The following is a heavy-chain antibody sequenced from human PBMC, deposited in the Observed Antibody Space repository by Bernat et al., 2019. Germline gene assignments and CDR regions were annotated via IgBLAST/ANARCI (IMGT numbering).Heavy chain of an antibody. CDR3: AKPHYDFWSGYYY. D-gene: IGHD3-3*01. Sequence: EVQLVESGGGLVQPGGSRRLSWVASGFTFSSYAMSWVRQAPGKGLEWVSTISGSGSSTYYADSVKGRFTISRDNSKNTLYLQMNSLRAEDTAVYYCAKPHYDFWSGYYYWGQGTLVTVSS. CDR2: ISGSGSST. V-gene: IGHV3-23*04. J-gene: IGHJ4*02. CDR1: GFTFSSYA.